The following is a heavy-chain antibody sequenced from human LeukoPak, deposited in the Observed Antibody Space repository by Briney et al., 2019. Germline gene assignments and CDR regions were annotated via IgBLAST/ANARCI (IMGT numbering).Heavy chain of an antibody. CDR2: ISWNSGSI. CDR3: SKDMVHIVEPTSAFDI. Sequence: GGSLRLSCAASGFTFDDYGMSWVRQAPGKGLEWVSSISWNSGSIDYADSVKGRFTISRDNAKNSLYLQMNSLRAEDMALYYCSKDMVHIVEPTSAFDIWGQGTMVTVSS. CDR1: GFTFDDYG. V-gene: IGHV3-9*03. J-gene: IGHJ3*02. D-gene: IGHD1-26*01.